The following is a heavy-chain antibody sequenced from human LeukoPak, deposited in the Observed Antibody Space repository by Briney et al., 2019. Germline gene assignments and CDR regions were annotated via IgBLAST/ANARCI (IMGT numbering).Heavy chain of an antibody. CDR1: GFTFSNYA. J-gene: IGHJ4*02. CDR2: ISASGGST. Sequence: GGSLRLSCAASGFTFSNYAMSWVRQAPGKGLEWVSGISASGGSTYYGDSVKGRFTISRDKSKNTLYLQMNSLRGEDTAVYYCARDTPFICSSTSCYIFDYWGQGTLVTVSS. D-gene: IGHD2-2*01. CDR3: ARDTPFICSSTSCYIFDY. V-gene: IGHV3-23*01.